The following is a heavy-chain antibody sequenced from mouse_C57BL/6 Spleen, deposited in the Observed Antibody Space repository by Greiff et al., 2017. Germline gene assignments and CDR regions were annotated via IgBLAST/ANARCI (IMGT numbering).Heavy chain of an antibody. D-gene: IGHD2-1*01. CDR1: GYTFTSYW. CDR2: IDPSDSET. Sequence: VQLQQPGAELVRPGSSVKLSCKASGYTFTSYWMHWVKQRPIQGLEWIGNIDPSDSETHYNQKFKDKATLTVDKSSSTAYMQLSSLTSEDSAVYYCARNGNYPDWSIDVWGTGTSVTVSS. V-gene: IGHV1-52*01. CDR3: ARNGNYPDWSIDV. J-gene: IGHJ1*03.